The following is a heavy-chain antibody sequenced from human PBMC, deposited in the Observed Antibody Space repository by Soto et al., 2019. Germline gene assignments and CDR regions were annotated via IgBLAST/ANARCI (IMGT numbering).Heavy chain of an antibody. J-gene: IGHJ4*02. CDR2: INPSGGTT. V-gene: IGHV1-46*01. Sequence: QVQLAQSGTEVKKPGASVKVSCKTSGYIFTSYYIHWVRQAPGQGLEWMGIINPSGGTTTYAQKFQGXXTXTMXTSTSTVYMELSSLRSEDTAVYYCARGPATAPDAYWGLGTLVTVSS. CDR3: ARGPATAPDAY. D-gene: IGHD2-2*01. CDR1: GYIFTSYY.